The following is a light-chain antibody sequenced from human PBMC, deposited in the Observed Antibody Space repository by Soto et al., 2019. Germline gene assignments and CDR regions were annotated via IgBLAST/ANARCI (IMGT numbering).Light chain of an antibody. V-gene: IGLV9-49*01. CDR3: GADHGSGSNFVYLV. CDR1: SGYSNYK. Sequence: QSVLTQPPSASASLGASVTLTCTLSSGYSNYKVDWYQQRPGKGPRFVMRVGTGGIVGSKGDGIPDRFSVLGSGLNRYLTIKNIQEEDESDYHCGADHGSGSNFVYLVFGGGTKVTV. J-gene: IGLJ2*01. CDR2: VGTGGIVG.